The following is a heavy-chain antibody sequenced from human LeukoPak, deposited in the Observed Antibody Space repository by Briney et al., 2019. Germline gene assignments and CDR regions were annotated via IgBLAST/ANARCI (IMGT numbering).Heavy chain of an antibody. CDR3: ARQEIIVVVPAARRSHGDY. D-gene: IGHD2-2*01. CDR1: GFTFSSYS. CDR2: ISSSSSYI. Sequence: GGSLRLSCAASGFTFSSYSMNWVRQAPGKGLEWVSSISSSSSYIYYADSVKGRFTISRDNAKNSLYLQMNSLRAEDTAVYYCARQEIIVVVPAARRSHGDYWGQGTLVTVSS. V-gene: IGHV3-21*04. J-gene: IGHJ4*02.